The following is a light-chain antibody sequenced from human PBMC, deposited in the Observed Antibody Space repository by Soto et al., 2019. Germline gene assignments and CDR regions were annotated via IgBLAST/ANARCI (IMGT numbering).Light chain of an antibody. V-gene: IGKV1-39*01. CDR2: AAS. Sequence: DIQMTQSPSSLSASVGDRVTITCRASQIISTYLTWYQQRAGLAPRLLIYAASSLQSGVPPRFSGSGSGTDFTLTISSLQPEDFATYFCQQTYSAPPTFGQGTKVEIK. CDR1: QIISTY. CDR3: QQTYSAPPT. J-gene: IGKJ1*01.